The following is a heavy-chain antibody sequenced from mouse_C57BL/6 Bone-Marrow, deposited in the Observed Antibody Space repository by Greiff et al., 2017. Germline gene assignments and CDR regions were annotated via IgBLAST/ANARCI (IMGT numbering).Heavy chain of an antibody. CDR2: IYIGNGYT. CDR1: GYTFTSYG. CDR3: ARSNGYYLYYFDY. J-gene: IGHJ2*01. D-gene: IGHD2-3*01. V-gene: IGHV1-58*01. Sequence: DVKLVESGAELVRPGSSVKMSCKTSGYTFTSYGINWVKQRPGQGLEWIGYIYIGNGYTEYNEKFKGKATLTSDTSSSTAYMQLSSLTSEDSAIYFCARSNGYYLYYFDYWGQGTTLTVSS.